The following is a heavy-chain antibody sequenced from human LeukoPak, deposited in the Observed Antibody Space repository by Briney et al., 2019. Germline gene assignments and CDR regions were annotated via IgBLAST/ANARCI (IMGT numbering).Heavy chain of an antibody. CDR1: GGSFSGYY. Sequence: SETLSLTCAVYGGSFSGYYWSWICQPPGKGLEWIGEINHSGSTNYNPSLKSRVTISVDTSKNQFSLKLSSVTAADTAVYYCARGAAGNPGTYYMDVWGKGTTVTVSS. J-gene: IGHJ6*03. CDR3: ARGAAGNPGTYYMDV. D-gene: IGHD4-23*01. V-gene: IGHV4-34*01. CDR2: INHSGST.